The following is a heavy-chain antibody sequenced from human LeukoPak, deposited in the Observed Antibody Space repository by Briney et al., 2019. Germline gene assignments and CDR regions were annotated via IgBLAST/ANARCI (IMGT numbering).Heavy chain of an antibody. V-gene: IGHV4-59*08. J-gene: IGHJ4*02. D-gene: IGHD6-13*01. Sequence: SETLSLTCTVSGGSISSYYWSWIRQPPGKGLEWIGYIYYSGSTNYNPSLKSRVTISVDTSKNQFSLKLSSVTAADTAVYYCARLAAAAGTGEVVVADYWGQGTLVTVSS. CDR1: GGSISSYY. CDR3: ARLAAAAGTGEVVVADY. CDR2: IYYSGST.